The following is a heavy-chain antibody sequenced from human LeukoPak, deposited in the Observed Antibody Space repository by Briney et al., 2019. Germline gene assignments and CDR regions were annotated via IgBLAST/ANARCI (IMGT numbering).Heavy chain of an antibody. CDR1: GGSISSGDYY. Sequence: PSETLSLTCTVSGGSISSGDYYWSWIRQHPGKGLEWIGYIYYSGSTYYNPSLKSRVTISVDTSKNQFSLKLSSVTAADTAVYYCARDPGSALYGMDVWGQGTTVTVSS. D-gene: IGHD3-10*01. CDR3: ARDPGSALYGMDV. CDR2: IYYSGST. V-gene: IGHV4-31*03. J-gene: IGHJ6*02.